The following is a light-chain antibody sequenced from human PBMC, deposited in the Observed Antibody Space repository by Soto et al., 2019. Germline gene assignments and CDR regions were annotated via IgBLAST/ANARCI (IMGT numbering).Light chain of an antibody. CDR2: DDS. CDR3: QVWDSSSDHVV. Sequence: SYELTQPPSVSVAPGQTARITCGGNNIGSKSVHGYQQKPGQAPVLVVYDDSDRPSWIPERFSGSNSGNTATLTISRVEAGDEADYYCQVWDSSSDHVVFGGGTKLTVL. CDR1: NIGSKS. V-gene: IGLV3-21*02. J-gene: IGLJ2*01.